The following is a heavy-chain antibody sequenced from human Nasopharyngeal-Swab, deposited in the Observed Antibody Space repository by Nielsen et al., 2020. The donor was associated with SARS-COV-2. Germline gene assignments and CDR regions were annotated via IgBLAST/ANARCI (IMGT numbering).Heavy chain of an antibody. V-gene: IGHV1-2*06. Sequence: ASVKVSCKASGYTFTGYYIHWVRQAPGQGLEWMGRINPYSGGTNYAQKFQGRVTMTRDTSISTAYMELSRLRSDDTAVYYCARGFIVATIFHYYYYMDVWGKGTTVTVSS. CDR3: ARGFIVATIFHYYYYMDV. CDR1: GYTFTGYY. D-gene: IGHD5-12*01. CDR2: INPYSGGT. J-gene: IGHJ6*03.